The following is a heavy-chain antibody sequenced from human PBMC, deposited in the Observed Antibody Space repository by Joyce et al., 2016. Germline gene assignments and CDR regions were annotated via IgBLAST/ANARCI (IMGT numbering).Heavy chain of an antibody. CDR2: IIPMFHTA. CDR3: ARGRYYFDIHV. CDR1: GGTFSNYA. J-gene: IGHJ6*02. Sequence: QVQLVQSGAEVKKSGSSVKVSCKASGGTFSNYAISWVRQAPGQWLEWMGGIIPMFHTANYAQKFQGRVTITADESTSTAYMELSTLRFEDTAVYFCARGRYYFDIHVWGQGTTVTVSS. V-gene: IGHV1-69*12.